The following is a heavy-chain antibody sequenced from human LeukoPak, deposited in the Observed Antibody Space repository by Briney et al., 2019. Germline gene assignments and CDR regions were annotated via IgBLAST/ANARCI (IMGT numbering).Heavy chain of an antibody. V-gene: IGHV3-74*01. CDR1: GFTFSSYW. D-gene: IGHD6-19*01. J-gene: IGHJ5*02. CDR3: GREAVAGLIDP. Sequence: PGRSLRLSCAASGFTFSSYWMHWVRQAPGKGRVWVSLHNSDGSSTSYADSVKGRFTISRANAKNTPYLQMNSLRVEDTAVYYCGREAVAGLIDPWGQGTLVTVSS. CDR2: HNSDGSST.